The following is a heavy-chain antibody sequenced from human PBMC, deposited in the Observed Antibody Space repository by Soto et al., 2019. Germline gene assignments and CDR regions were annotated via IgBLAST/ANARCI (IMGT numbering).Heavy chain of an antibody. Sequence: SETLSLTCTVSGGSISSYYWSWIRQPPGKGLEWIGYIYYSGSTNYNPSLKSRVTISVDTSKNQFSLKLSSVTAADTAVYYCARALRYFDWGKDLLGALDIWGQGTMVTVSS. D-gene: IGHD3-9*01. J-gene: IGHJ3*02. CDR3: ARALRYFDWGKDLLGALDI. CDR1: GGSISSYY. V-gene: IGHV4-59*01. CDR2: IYYSGST.